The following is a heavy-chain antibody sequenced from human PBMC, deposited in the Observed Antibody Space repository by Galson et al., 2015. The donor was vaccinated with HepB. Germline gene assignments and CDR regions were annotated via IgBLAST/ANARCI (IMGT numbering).Heavy chain of an antibody. D-gene: IGHD2-2*01. CDR2: IYPGDSDT. CDR3: ARLVLGYCSSTSCHKGGMDV. Sequence: QSGAEVKKPGESLKISCKGSGYSFTSYWIGWVRQMPGKGLEWMGIIYPGDSDTRYSPSFQGQVTISADKSISTAYLQWSSLKASDTAMYYCARLVLGYCSSTSCHKGGMDVWGQGTTVTVSS. J-gene: IGHJ6*02. V-gene: IGHV5-51*01. CDR1: GYSFTSYW.